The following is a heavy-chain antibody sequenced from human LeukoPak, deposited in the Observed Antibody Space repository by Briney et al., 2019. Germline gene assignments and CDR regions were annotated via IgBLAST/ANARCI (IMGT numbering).Heavy chain of an antibody. CDR3: ARAPSGYYQENRWSAESFQH. D-gene: IGHD3-22*01. CDR1: GYTFTSYG. Sequence: ASVKVSCKASGYTFTSYGISWVRQAPGQGLEWMGGISAYDGNTNYAQKLQGRVTMTTDTSTSTPYMELRSLRSDDSAVYYCARAPSGYYQENRWSAESFQHWGQGTLVTVSP. V-gene: IGHV1-18*01. CDR2: ISAYDGNT. J-gene: IGHJ1*01.